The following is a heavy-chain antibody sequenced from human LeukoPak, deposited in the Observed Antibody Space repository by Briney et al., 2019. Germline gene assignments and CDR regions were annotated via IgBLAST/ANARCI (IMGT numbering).Heavy chain of an antibody. CDR1: GFTFSGYW. D-gene: IGHD3-16*02. Sequence: SGGSLRPSCAASGFTFSGYWMNWVRQAPGKGLEWVANINQDGTKRNYLDSVRGRFTISRDNAENSVYLQMNRLRAEDTAVYYCARDGDYDYIWGSYRFEDWGQGILVTVSS. CDR2: INQDGTKR. CDR3: ARDGDYDYIWGSYRFED. J-gene: IGHJ4*02. V-gene: IGHV3-7*03.